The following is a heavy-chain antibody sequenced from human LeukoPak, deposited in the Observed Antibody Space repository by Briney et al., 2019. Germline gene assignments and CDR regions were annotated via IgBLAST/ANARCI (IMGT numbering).Heavy chain of an antibody. V-gene: IGHV4-59*01. D-gene: IGHD6-25*01. CDR3: ARARSGWEGGCFDH. J-gene: IGHJ4*02. CDR2: MYDSGSP. Sequence: SETLSLTCSVSGRSISGYYWSWIRQPPGKALEWVGYMYDSGSPRYNPSLKSRVTISLDTSKKQFSLKLSSVTAADTAVYYCARARSGWEGGCFDHWGQGNLVTVSP. CDR1: GRSISGYY.